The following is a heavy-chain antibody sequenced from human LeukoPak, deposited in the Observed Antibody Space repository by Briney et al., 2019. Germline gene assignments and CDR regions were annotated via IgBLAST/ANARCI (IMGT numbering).Heavy chain of an antibody. Sequence: SETLSLTCTVSGGSISSSSYYWGWIRQPPGKGLEWIGSIYYSGGTYNNPSLKSRVTISVDTSKNQFSLKLSSVTAADTAVYYCARGHYYDSRPYAFDIWGQGTMVTVSS. D-gene: IGHD3-22*01. V-gene: IGHV4-39*01. CDR3: ARGHYYDSRPYAFDI. CDR1: GGSISSSSYY. CDR2: IYYSGGT. J-gene: IGHJ3*02.